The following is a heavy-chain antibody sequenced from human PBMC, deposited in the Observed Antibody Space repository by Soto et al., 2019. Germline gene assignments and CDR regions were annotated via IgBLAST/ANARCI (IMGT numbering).Heavy chain of an antibody. D-gene: IGHD3-10*01. J-gene: IGHJ4*02. CDR3: ARDGSGSYRRFDY. Sequence: SATLSLTCDVSCSSISSTDWWSWVRQPPGKGLEWIGEIYHSGSTNYNPSLKSRVTISVDKSKNQFSLKLSSVTAADTAIYYCARDGSGSYRRFDYWGQGTLVTVS. CDR1: CSSISSTDW. V-gene: IGHV4-4*02. CDR2: IYHSGST.